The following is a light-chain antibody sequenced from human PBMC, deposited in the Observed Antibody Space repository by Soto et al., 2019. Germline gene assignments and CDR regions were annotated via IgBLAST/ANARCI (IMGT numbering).Light chain of an antibody. J-gene: IGKJ3*01. CDR1: QGVSSSY. Sequence: EIVLTQSPGTLSLSPGEGATLSCRASQGVSSSYLAWYQHKPGQAPRLLIYGASSRASGIPDRFSGSGSGTDFTLTINRLEPEYFAVYYCQQYGASVTFGPGTKVDLK. CDR2: GAS. CDR3: QQYGASVT. V-gene: IGKV3-20*01.